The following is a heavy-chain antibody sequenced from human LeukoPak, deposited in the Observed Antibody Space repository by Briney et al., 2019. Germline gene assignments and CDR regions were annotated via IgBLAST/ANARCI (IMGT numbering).Heavy chain of an antibody. J-gene: IGHJ6*03. CDR3: ARATMVRGVIIRERYYYYMDV. D-gene: IGHD3-10*01. CDR1: GGSISRSNYY. Sequence: SETLSLTCTVSGGSISRSNYYWGWIRQPPGKGLEWIGSIYYTGSTYYNPSLKSRVTISVDTSKNQFSLKLSSVTAADTAVYYCARATMVRGVIIRERYYYYMDVWGKGTTVTVSS. V-gene: IGHV4-39*07. CDR2: IYYTGST.